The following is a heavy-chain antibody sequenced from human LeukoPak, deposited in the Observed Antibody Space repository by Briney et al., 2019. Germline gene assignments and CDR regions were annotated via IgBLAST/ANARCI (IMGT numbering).Heavy chain of an antibody. CDR3: ARGDGGATVTLFDY. CDR1: GFTFSSYS. V-gene: IGHV3-48*02. J-gene: IGHJ4*02. Sequence: GGSLRHSCAASGFTFSSYSMNWVRQAPGKGLEWVSYISSSSSTIYYADSVKGRFTISRDNAKNSLYLQMNSLRDEDTAVYYCARGDGGATVTLFDYWGQGTLVTVSS. D-gene: IGHD4-17*01. CDR2: ISSSSSTI.